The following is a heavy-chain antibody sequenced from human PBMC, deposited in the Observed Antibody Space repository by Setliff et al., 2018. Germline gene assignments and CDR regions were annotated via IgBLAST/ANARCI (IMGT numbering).Heavy chain of an antibody. CDR3: ARGPSSGSYLDY. Sequence: LRRPLSLTCAVSGGSISSSNWWSWVRQPPGKGLEWIGEIYHSGSTNYNPSLKSRVTISVDKSKNQFSLKLSSVTAADTAVYYCARGPSSGSYLDYWGQGTLVTVSS. J-gene: IGHJ4*02. D-gene: IGHD1-26*01. CDR1: GGSISSSNW. CDR2: IYHSGST. V-gene: IGHV4-4*02.